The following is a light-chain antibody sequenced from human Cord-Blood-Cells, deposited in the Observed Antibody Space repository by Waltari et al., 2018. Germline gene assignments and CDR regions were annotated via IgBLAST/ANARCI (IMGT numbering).Light chain of an antibody. CDR3: QVWDSSSDHRV. Sequence: SYVLTQPPSVSVAPGKTARITCGGNNIGSKSVHWYQQKPGQAPVLVIYYDSDRPSGNPERFSGSNSGNTATLTISRVEAGDEADYYCQVWDSSSDHRVFGGGTKLTVL. V-gene: IGLV3-21*04. CDR2: YDS. CDR1: NIGSKS. J-gene: IGLJ3*02.